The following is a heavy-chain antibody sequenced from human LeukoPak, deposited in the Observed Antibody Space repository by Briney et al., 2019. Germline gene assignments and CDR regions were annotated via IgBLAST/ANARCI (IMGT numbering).Heavy chain of an antibody. CDR2: IDQDGGGK. CDR1: GFTFSDYW. J-gene: IGHJ4*02. CDR3: ARGDWAPFDY. V-gene: IGHV3-7*01. D-gene: IGHD2-21*02. Sequence: GGSLTLSCAASGFTFSDYWMNWVRQAPGKGLEWVANIDQDGGGKYYLDSVKGRFTISRDNAKSSLYLQIDSLRAEDTAVYYCARGDWAPFDYWGQGSLLTVSS.